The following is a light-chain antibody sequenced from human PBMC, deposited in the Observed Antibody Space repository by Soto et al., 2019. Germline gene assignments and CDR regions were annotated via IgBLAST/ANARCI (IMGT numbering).Light chain of an antibody. V-gene: IGKV3D-20*01. CDR1: QSVSSSY. CDR3: QQYGSSPIT. CDR2: DAY. J-gene: IGKJ5*01. Sequence: EIVLTQSPATLSLSPGERATLSCGASQSVSSSYLAWYQQKPGLAPRLLIYDAYSRATGIPDRFSGSGSGTDFTLTISKLEPEDFPVYYWQQYGSSPITFGQGTRLEIK.